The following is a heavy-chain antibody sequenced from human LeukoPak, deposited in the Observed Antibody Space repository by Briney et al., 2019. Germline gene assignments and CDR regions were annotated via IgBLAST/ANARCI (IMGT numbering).Heavy chain of an antibody. D-gene: IGHD6-19*01. J-gene: IGHJ4*02. CDR3: ARDQGEYSSGWFPSYYFDY. Sequence: PSETLSLTCSVSGYSISSAYYWGWIRQPPGKGLEWIGSIYHSGNSYYKPSLKSRVTISIDTSKNQFSLKLSSVTAADTAVYHCARDQGEYSSGWFPSYYFDYWGQGILVTVSS. CDR2: IYHSGNS. CDR1: GYSISSAYY. V-gene: IGHV4-38-2*02.